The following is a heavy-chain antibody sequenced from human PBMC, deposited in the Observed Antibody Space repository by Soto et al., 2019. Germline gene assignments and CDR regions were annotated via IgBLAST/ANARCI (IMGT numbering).Heavy chain of an antibody. CDR2: ISSSRSTI. Sequence: GGSLRLSCAASAFTFSSFEMNWVLQAPEKQLERVSYISSSRSTIYYADPVKGRFTISRDNAKNSLYLQMNRLRVEDTSVYYCASQPAVWPYNWFDPWGQGTLVTSPQ. CDR3: ASQPAVWPYNWFDP. D-gene: IGHD2-2*01. CDR1: AFTFSSFE. J-gene: IGHJ5*02. V-gene: IGHV3-48*03.